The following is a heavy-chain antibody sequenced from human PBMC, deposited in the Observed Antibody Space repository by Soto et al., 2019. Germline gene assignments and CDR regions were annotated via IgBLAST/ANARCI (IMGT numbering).Heavy chain of an antibody. CDR3: AKAGVRELESYCSY. CDR2: INHSGST. J-gene: IGHJ4*02. CDR1: GGSLSGYY. D-gene: IGHD3-10*01. V-gene: IGHV4-34*01. Sequence: PSVTLSLTCSVYGGSLSGYYCSWIRPPTGKGLEWIGEINHSGSTNYTPSLKSRVTISVDPSKNQFSLQLSSVTAADTAVYYCAKAGVRELESYCSYGAQGTLATVS.